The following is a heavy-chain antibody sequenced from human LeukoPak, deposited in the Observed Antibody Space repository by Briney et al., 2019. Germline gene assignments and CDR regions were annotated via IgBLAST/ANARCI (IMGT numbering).Heavy chain of an antibody. CDR3: ARESGYSYSYWYFGL. V-gene: IGHV4-34*01. Sequence: SETLSLTCAVYGGSFSGYYWSWIRQPPGKGLEWIGEINHSGSTNYNPSLKSRVTISVDTSKNQFSLKLSSVTAADTAVYYCARESGYSYSYWYFGLWGRGTLVTVSS. CDR1: GGSFSGYY. J-gene: IGHJ2*01. CDR2: INHSGST. D-gene: IGHD5-18*01.